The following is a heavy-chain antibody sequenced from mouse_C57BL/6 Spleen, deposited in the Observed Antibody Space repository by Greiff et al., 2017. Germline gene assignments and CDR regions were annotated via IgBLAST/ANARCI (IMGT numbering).Heavy chain of an antibody. V-gene: IGHV14-3*01. CDR3: ARWDYSNGRYAMDY. CDR1: GFNIKNTY. Sequence: VQLQQSVAELVRPGASVKLSCTASGFNIKNTYMHWVKQRPEQGLEWIGRIDPANGNTKYAPKFQGKATLTADTSSNTAYRQLSSLTSADTAIYYCARWDYSNGRYAMDYWGQGTSVTVSS. CDR2: IDPANGNT. J-gene: IGHJ4*01. D-gene: IGHD2-5*01.